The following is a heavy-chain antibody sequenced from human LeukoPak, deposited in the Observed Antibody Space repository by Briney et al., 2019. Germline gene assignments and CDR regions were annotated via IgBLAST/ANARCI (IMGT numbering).Heavy chain of an antibody. Sequence: PSETLSLTCTVPGGSISSYYWSWIRQPPGKGLEWIGYIYYSGSTNYNPSLKSRVTISVDTSKNQFSLKLSSVTAADTAVYYCARVKYSSGWEFDYWGQGTLVTVSS. CDR2: IYYSGST. D-gene: IGHD6-19*01. V-gene: IGHV4-59*01. J-gene: IGHJ4*02. CDR3: ARVKYSSGWEFDY. CDR1: GGSISSYY.